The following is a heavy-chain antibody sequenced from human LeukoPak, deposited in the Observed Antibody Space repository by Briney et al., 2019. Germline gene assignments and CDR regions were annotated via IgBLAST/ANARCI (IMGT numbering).Heavy chain of an antibody. CDR3: ARVYGSHGLRYYYMDV. CDR1: GFTFSSYQ. Sequence: PGGSLRLSCAASGFTFSSYQMNWVRQAPGKGLEWVSYISSSGSTIYYADSVKGRFTISRDNAKNSLYLQMNSLRAEDTAVYYCARVYGSHGLRYYYMDVWGKGTTVTISS. J-gene: IGHJ6*03. V-gene: IGHV3-48*03. CDR2: ISSSGSTI. D-gene: IGHD2-2*02.